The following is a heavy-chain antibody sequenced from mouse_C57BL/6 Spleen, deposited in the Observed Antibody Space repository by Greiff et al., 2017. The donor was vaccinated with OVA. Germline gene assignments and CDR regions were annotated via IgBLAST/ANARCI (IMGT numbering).Heavy chain of an antibody. CDR3: ARSRNFDGYYDFDY. V-gene: IGHV1-39*01. J-gene: IGHJ2*01. D-gene: IGHD2-3*01. CDR2: INPNYGTT. Sequence: EVKLMESGPELVKPGASVKISCKASGYSFTDYNMNWVKQSNGKSLEWIGVINPNYGTTSYNQKFKGKATLTVDQSSSTAYMQLNSLTSEDSAVYYCARSRNFDGYYDFDYWGQGTTLTVSS. CDR1: GYSFTDYN.